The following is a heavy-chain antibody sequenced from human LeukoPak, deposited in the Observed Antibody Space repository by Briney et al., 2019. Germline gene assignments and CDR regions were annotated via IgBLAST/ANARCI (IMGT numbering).Heavy chain of an antibody. D-gene: IGHD3-3*01. J-gene: IGHJ4*02. V-gene: IGHV4-59*01. Sequence: SETLSLTCTVSGGSISSYYWSWIRQPPGKGLEWIGYIYYSGSTNYNPSLKSRVTISVDTSKNQFSLKLSSVTAADTALYYCARGDVWYYFDYWGQGTLVTVSS. CDR2: IYYSGST. CDR1: GGSISSYY. CDR3: ARGDVWYYFDY.